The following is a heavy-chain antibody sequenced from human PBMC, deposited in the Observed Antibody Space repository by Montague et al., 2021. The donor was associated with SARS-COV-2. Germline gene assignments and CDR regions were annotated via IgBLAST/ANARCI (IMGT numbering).Heavy chain of an antibody. D-gene: IGHD3-16*02. V-gene: IGHV3-48*03. Sequence: SLRLSCAASGFTFSNYGTNWVRQAPGKGPEWISYISTSAYTTSYAGSVKGRFTISRDNGKNSLYLQMNSLRVEDTAVYYCTRDYRSIVGDGLDIWGQGTKVTVSS. CDR1: GFTFSNYG. J-gene: IGHJ3*02. CDR3: TRDYRSIVGDGLDI. CDR2: ISTSAYTT.